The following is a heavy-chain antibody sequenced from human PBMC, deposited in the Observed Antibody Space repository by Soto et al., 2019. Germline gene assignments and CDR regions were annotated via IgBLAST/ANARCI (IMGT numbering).Heavy chain of an antibody. CDR3: ARMFYYDSTGYYYYYGMDV. Sequence: SGAPLVNPPYTLTRPITVSAFSLIDAVISVSSLRNPPGKALEWLAHIFSNDKKAYSTSLKSRLLISKETSKSKVVLTMTNMDPVDTATYYCARMFYYDSTGYYYYYGMDVWGQETTVTVSS. CDR2: IFSNDKK. J-gene: IGHJ6*02. V-gene: IGHV2-26*01. D-gene: IGHD3-22*01. CDR1: AFSLIDAVIS.